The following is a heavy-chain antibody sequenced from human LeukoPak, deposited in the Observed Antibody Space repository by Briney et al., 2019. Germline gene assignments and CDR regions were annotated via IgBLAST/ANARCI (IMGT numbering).Heavy chain of an antibody. CDR3: AISSYYRVWFDP. CDR1: GTSISGSDW. V-gene: IGHV4-4*02. J-gene: IGHJ5*02. CDR2: IYHSGNT. D-gene: IGHD3-22*01. Sequence: SETLSLTCVVSGTSISGSDWWSWVRQPPGKGLEWIGEIYHSGNTNYNPSLKSRVTISVDKSKNQFSLMLTSVTAADTAVYYCAISSYYRVWFDPWGQGTLVTVSS.